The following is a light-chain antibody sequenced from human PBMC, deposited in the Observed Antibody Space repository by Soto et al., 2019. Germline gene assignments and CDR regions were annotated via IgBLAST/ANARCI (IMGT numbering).Light chain of an antibody. CDR1: QSVXNTY. V-gene: IGKV3-20*01. CDR3: QQYGRAPYT. CDR2: HVS. J-gene: IGKJ1*01. Sequence: TQSPCALSVSPGERATLSCRASQSVXNTYSAWYRQKPGQAPRLLXAHVSSSARGSPDRFSGSGSETDFTLTISRREPADFVVYYWQQYGRAPYTFGQGTKVDIK.